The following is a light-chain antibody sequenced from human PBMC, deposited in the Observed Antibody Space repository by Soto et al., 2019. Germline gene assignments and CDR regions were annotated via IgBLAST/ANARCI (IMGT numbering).Light chain of an antibody. Sequence: QSVLTQPPSVSAPPGQTVTISCSGSTSNIAINYVAWYQKVPGTAPTHLIYDNDKRPSSMPDRFSASKSGTAATLDTSGLQTGDEADYYCATWDISRPAVLFGGGTKLTVL. CDR1: TSNIAINY. CDR3: ATWDISRPAVL. V-gene: IGLV1-51*01. J-gene: IGLJ3*02. CDR2: DND.